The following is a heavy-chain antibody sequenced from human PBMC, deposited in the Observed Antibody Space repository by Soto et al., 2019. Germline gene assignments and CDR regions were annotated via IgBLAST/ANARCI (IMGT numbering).Heavy chain of an antibody. D-gene: IGHD3-9*01. J-gene: IGHJ5*02. CDR1: GGSINSYY. CDR2: MYTSGST. CDR3: ARVGMIGSVLGSWFDP. Sequence: SETLSLTCTVCGGSINSYYWSWIRQPAGKALEWIGRMYTSGSTDYNPSLKSRVTMSLDTSKNQFSLTLSSVTAADTAVYYCARVGMIGSVLGSWFDPWGQGTLVTVSS. V-gene: IGHV4-4*07.